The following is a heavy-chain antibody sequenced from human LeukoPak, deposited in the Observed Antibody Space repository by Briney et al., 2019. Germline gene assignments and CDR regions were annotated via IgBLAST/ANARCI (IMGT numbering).Heavy chain of an antibody. CDR1: GGSISSSSYY. CDR2: IYYSGST. V-gene: IGHV4-39*07. Sequence: ASGTLSLTCTVSGGSISSSSYYWGWIRQPPGKGLEWIGSIYYSGSTYYNPSLKSRVTISVDTSKNQFSLKLSSVTAADTAVYYCARETSQKGAHYMDVWGKGTTVTISS. D-gene: IGHD3-16*01. CDR3: ARETSQKGAHYMDV. J-gene: IGHJ6*03.